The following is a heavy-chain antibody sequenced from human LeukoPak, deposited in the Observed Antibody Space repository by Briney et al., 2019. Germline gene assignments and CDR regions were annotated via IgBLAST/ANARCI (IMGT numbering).Heavy chain of an antibody. Sequence: ASVKVSCKASGYTSTTYGISWVRQAPGQGLEWMGWTYNSYTHYAQTLRDRLTMTTDTSTSTSYMELRSLRSDDTAVYYCARALAQGGSFDLYYFDSWGQGSLVTVSS. CDR2: TYNSYT. CDR3: ARALAQGGSFDLYYFDS. J-gene: IGHJ4*02. V-gene: IGHV1-18*01. CDR1: GYTSTTYG. D-gene: IGHD3-9*01.